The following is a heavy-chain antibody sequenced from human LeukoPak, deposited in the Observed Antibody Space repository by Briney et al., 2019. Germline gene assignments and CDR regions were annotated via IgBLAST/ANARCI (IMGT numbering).Heavy chain of an antibody. CDR3: ARDADCGGHCYHNWFDP. CDR1: GYTFTGYY. J-gene: IGHJ5*02. Sequence: ASVKVSCKASGYTFTGYYMHWVRQATGQGLEWMGWINPNSGGRNYAQKFQGRVTKTRDTSISTAYMELSRLRSDHTAVYYCARDADCGGHCYHNWFDPWGQGTLVTVSS. V-gene: IGHV1-2*02. CDR2: INPNSGGR. D-gene: IGHD2-21*02.